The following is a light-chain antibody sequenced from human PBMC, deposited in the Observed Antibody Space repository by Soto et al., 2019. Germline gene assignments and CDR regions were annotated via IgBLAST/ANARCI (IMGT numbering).Light chain of an antibody. CDR1: QSVSSSY. J-gene: IGKJ2*01. CDR3: QQYGSSVYT. V-gene: IGKV3-20*01. Sequence: DIVLTQSPGPLSLSPGERATLSCRASQSVSSSYLAWYQQKPGQAPRLLIYDSSTRATGIPDRFRGSGSGTDFTLTINRLDPEDFAVYYCQQYGSSVYTFGQGTKLEIK. CDR2: DSS.